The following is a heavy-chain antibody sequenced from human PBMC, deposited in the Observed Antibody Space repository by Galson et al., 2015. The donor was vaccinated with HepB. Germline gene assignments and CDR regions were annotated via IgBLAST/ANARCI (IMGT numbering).Heavy chain of an antibody. Sequence: SLRLSCAASGFTFSSYAMHWVRQAPGKGLEWVAVISYDGSNKYYADSVKGPFTISRDNAKNTLYLQMNSLRAEDTAVYYCARVVGSYPRGWGQGTLVTVSS. CDR1: GFTFSSYA. D-gene: IGHD1-26*01. CDR2: ISYDGSNK. CDR3: ARVVGSYPRG. J-gene: IGHJ4*02. V-gene: IGHV3-30*04.